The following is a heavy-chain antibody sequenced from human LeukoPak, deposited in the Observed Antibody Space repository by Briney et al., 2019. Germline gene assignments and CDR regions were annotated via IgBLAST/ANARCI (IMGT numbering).Heavy chain of an antibody. D-gene: IGHD3-22*01. CDR1: GGSISSSSYY. V-gene: IGHV4-39*07. CDR3: ARDFKVDGSSGYYAFDI. Sequence: SETLSLTCTVSGGSISSSSYYWGWIRQPPGKGLEWIGEIYHSGSTNCNPSLKSRVTISVDKSKNQFSLRLSSVTAADTAVYYCARDFKVDGSSGYYAFDIWGQGTMVTVSS. J-gene: IGHJ3*02. CDR2: IYHSGST.